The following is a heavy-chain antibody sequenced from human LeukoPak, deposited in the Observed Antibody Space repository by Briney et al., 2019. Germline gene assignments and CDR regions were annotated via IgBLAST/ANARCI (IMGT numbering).Heavy chain of an antibody. Sequence: GGSLRLSCAASGFTFSSYAMSWVRQAPGKGLEWVSAISGSGGSTYYADSVKGRFTISRDNSKDTLYLQMNSLRAEDTAVYYCAKDSSKGWYVYWGQGTLVTVSS. V-gene: IGHV3-23*01. D-gene: IGHD6-13*01. CDR2: ISGSGGST. J-gene: IGHJ4*02. CDR3: AKDSSKGWYVY. CDR1: GFTFSSYA.